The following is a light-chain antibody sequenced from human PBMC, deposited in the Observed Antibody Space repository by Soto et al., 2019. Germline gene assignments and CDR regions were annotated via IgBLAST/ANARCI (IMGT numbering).Light chain of an antibody. Sequence: DIQMTQSPSSLSASVGDRVTITCRASQSISSYLNWYQQKPGKAPKLLIYAASSLQSGVPSRFSGSGSGTDFTLTISSLHPEDFATYYCQHKDTFGQGTKLEIK. CDR2: AAS. CDR3: QHKDT. CDR1: QSISSY. V-gene: IGKV1-39*01. J-gene: IGKJ2*01.